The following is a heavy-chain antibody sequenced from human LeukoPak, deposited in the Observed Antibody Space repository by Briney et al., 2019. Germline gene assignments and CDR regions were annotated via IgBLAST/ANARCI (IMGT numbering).Heavy chain of an antibody. CDR3: ARDSVGRSSGHPPWAPFDY. CDR1: RFTFSNYA. J-gene: IGHJ4*02. Sequence: GGSLRLSCAASRFTFSNYAMHWVRQAPGKGLEWVAVISYDGSNKYYADSVKGRFTISRDNSRNTLYLQINSLRAEDTAVYHCARDSVGRSSGHPPWAPFDYWGQGTLVTVSS. CDR2: ISYDGSNK. D-gene: IGHD6-19*01. V-gene: IGHV3-30-3*01.